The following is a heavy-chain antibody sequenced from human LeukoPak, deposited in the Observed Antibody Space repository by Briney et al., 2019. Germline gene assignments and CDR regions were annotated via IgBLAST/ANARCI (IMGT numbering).Heavy chain of an antibody. J-gene: IGHJ5*02. D-gene: IGHD2-2*01. Sequence: SQTLSLTCAISGDSVSSNSVTWNWIRQSPSRGLEWLGRTYYRSTWYNDYAVSLRGRITVNPDTSKNQFSLHLNSVTPEDTAVYYCARRLTQYDCFDPWGQGILVTVSS. CDR2: TYYRSTWYN. CDR3: ARRLTQYDCFDP. CDR1: GDSVSSNSVT. V-gene: IGHV6-1*01.